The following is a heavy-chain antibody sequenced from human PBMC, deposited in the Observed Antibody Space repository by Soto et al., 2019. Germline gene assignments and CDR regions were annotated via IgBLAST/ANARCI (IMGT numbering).Heavy chain of an antibody. CDR1: GFNFSNYA. V-gene: IGHV3-23*01. D-gene: IGHD2-2*01. CDR3: AKHQEGYCISTSCYHNWLDP. CDR2: ISGSGGST. Sequence: GSLRLSFATSGFNFSNYAMSWVPQAPGKGLEWVSAISGSGGSTYYADSVKGRFTISRDNSKNTLYLQMNSLRAEDTAVYYCAKHQEGYCISTSCYHNWLDPWGQGTLVTVYS. J-gene: IGHJ5*02.